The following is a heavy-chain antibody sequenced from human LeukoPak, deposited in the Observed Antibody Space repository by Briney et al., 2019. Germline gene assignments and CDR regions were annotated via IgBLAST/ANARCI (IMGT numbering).Heavy chain of an antibody. CDR3: ARGRPAEAMGEVGVFAVDY. Sequence: SETLSLTCAVYGGSFSGYYWSWIRQPPGQGLEWIGEINHSGSTNYNPSLKSRVTISVDTSKNQFSLKLSSVTAADTAVYYCARGRPAEAMGEVGVFAVDYWGQGTLVTVSS. V-gene: IGHV4-34*01. CDR2: INHSGST. CDR1: GGSFSGYY. D-gene: IGHD3-22*01. J-gene: IGHJ4*02.